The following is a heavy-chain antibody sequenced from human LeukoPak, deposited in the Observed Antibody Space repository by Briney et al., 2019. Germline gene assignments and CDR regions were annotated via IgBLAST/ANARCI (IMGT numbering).Heavy chain of an antibody. CDR2: INHSGST. J-gene: IGHJ6*03. CDR1: GGSFSGYY. V-gene: IGHV4-34*01. Sequence: SETLSLTCAVYGGSFSGYYWNWIRQPPGKGLEWIGEINHSGSTKYNPSLKSRVTISVDTSKNQSSLKLSSVTAADTAVYYCASGHSGYELDYYYYYMDVWGKGTTVTVSS. D-gene: IGHD5-12*01. CDR3: ASGHSGYELDYYYYYMDV.